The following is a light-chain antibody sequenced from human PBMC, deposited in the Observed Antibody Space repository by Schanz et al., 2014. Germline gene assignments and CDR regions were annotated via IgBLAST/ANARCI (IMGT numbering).Light chain of an antibody. CDR2: KAS. CDR3: QQYNSYSWT. Sequence: DIQMTQSPSTLSASVGDTVTITCRASQSIAGNWLAWYQQKPGKAPKLLIYKASSLESGVPSRFSGSGSGSEFTLTISSLQTDDFATYHCQQYNSYSWTFGQGTRVEIK. V-gene: IGKV1-5*03. CDR1: QSIAGNW. J-gene: IGKJ1*01.